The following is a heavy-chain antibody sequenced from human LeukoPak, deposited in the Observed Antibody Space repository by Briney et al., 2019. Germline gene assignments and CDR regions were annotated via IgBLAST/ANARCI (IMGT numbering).Heavy chain of an antibody. CDR1: GFTFGDYA. Sequence: GGSLRLSCTASGFTFGDYAMSWFRQAPGKGLEWVGFIRSKAYGGTTEYAASVKGRFTISRDDSKSIAYLQMNSLKTEATAVYYCTKTNKRFLEWLLYFDYWGQGTLVTVSS. D-gene: IGHD3-3*01. J-gene: IGHJ4*02. CDR2: IRSKAYGGTT. CDR3: TKTNKRFLEWLLYFDY. V-gene: IGHV3-49*03.